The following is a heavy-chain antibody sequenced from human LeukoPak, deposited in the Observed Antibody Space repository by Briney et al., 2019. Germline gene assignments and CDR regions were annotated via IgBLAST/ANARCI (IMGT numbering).Heavy chain of an antibody. CDR3: ANATPTMYSSGWYYFDY. CDR2: IKQDGSEK. CDR1: GFTFSSYW. D-gene: IGHD6-19*01. V-gene: IGHV3-7*01. J-gene: IGHJ4*02. Sequence: GGSLRLSCAASGFTFSSYWMSWVRQAPGKGLEWVANIKQDGSEKYYVDSVKGRFTISRDNAKNSLYLQMNSLRAEDTAVYYCANATPTMYSSGWYYFDYWGQGTLVTVSS.